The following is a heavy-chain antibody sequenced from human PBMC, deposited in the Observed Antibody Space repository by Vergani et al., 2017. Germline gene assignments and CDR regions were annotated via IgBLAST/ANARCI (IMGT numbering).Heavy chain of an antibody. Sequence: QLQLQESGPGLVKPSETLSLTCTVSGGSISSSSYYWGWIRQPPGKGLEWIGSIYYSGSTYDNPSLKSRVTIAVDTSKNQFSLKLSAVTAADTAVYYCAIVSPGPFDYWGQGTLVTVSS. J-gene: IGHJ4*02. V-gene: IGHV4-39*01. CDR2: IYYSGST. CDR3: AIVSPGPFDY. D-gene: IGHD3-10*01. CDR1: GGSISSSSYY.